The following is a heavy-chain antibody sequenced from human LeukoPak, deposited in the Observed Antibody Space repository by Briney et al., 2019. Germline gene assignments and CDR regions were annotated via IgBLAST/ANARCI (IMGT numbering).Heavy chain of an antibody. CDR2: IYSGGST. J-gene: IGHJ3*02. V-gene: IGHV3-66*01. CDR3: TGDLGAFDI. Sequence: GGSLRLSCAASGSTVSSYYMNWVRQAPGKGLEWVSLIYSGGSTYYADSVKGRFTISRDNSKNTLYLQMNSLRAEDTAVYFCTGDLGAFDIWGQGTMVTVSS. CDR1: GSTVSSYY.